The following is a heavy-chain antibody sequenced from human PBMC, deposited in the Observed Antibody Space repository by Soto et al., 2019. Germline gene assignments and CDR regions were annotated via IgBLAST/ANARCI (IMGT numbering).Heavy chain of an antibody. V-gene: IGHV4-34*01. CDR2: INHSGST. Sequence: SETLSLPCAVYGGSFSGYYWSWIRQPPGKGLEWIGEINHSGSTNYNPSLKSRVNISVDTSKNQFSLKLSSVTAADTAVYYCARSRGSSGWYILDYWGQGTLVTVSS. J-gene: IGHJ4*02. CDR3: ARSRGSSGWYILDY. CDR1: GGSFSGYY. D-gene: IGHD6-19*01.